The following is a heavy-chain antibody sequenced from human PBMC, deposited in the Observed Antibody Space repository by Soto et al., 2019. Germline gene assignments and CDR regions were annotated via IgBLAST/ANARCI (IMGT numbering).Heavy chain of an antibody. CDR1: GFTFSSYS. J-gene: IGHJ4*02. CDR2: ISSSSSTI. Sequence: GGSLRLSCAASGFTFSSYSMNWVRQAPGKGLEWVSYISSSSSTIYYADSVKGRFTISRDNAKNSLYLQMNSLRDEDTAVYYCARDAPWYYYDSSGYYVDYWGQGTLVTVSS. V-gene: IGHV3-48*02. CDR3: ARDAPWYYYDSSGYYVDY. D-gene: IGHD3-22*01.